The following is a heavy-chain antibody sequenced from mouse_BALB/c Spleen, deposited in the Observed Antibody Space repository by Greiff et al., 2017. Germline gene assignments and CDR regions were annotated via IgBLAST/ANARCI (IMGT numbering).Heavy chain of an antibody. CDR3: ARGLYYGSPHWYFDV. D-gene: IGHD1-1*01. Sequence: VQRVESGPGLVAPSQSLSITCTVSGFSLTSYGVHWVRQPPGKGLEWLGVIWAGGSTNYNSALMSRLSISKDNSKSQVFLKMNSLQTDDTAMYYCARGLYYGSPHWYFDVWGAGTTVTVSS. V-gene: IGHV2-9*02. CDR2: IWAGGST. J-gene: IGHJ1*01. CDR1: GFSLTSYG.